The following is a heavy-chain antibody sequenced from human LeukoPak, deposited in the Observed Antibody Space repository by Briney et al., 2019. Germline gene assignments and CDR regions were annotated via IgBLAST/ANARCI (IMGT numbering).Heavy chain of an antibody. J-gene: IGHJ4*02. CDR3: ARDRSDYSAGYFDY. CDR1: GGTFSSYA. CDR2: IIPIFGTA. V-gene: IGHV1-69*13. D-gene: IGHD4-17*01. Sequence: SVKVSCKASGGTFSSYAIGWVRQAPGQGLEWMGGIIPIFGTANYAQKFQGRVTITADESTSTAYMELSSLRSEDTAVYYCARDRSDYSAGYFDYWGQGTLVTVSS.